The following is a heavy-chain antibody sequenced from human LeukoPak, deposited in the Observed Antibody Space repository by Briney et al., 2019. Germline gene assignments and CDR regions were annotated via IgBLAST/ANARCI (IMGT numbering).Heavy chain of an antibody. V-gene: IGHV4-30-2*01. J-gene: IGHJ4*02. CDR3: EGHYYDSSGYQRDY. D-gene: IGHD3-22*01. Sequence: PSQTLSLTCAVSGGSISSGGYSWSWIRQPPGTGLEWIGYIYHSGSTYYNPSLKSRVTISVDRSKNQFSLKLSSVTAADTAVYYCEGHYYDSSGYQRDYWGQGTLATVSS. CDR2: IYHSGST. CDR1: GGSISSGGYS.